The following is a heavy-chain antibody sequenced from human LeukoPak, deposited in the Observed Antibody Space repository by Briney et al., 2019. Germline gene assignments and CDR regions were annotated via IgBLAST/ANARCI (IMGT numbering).Heavy chain of an antibody. J-gene: IGHJ4*02. CDR1: GPSISSYY. Sequence: SETLSLTCTVSGPSISSYYWSWIRQPPGKGLEWIGYIYYSGSTNYNPSLKSRVTISVDTSKNQFSLKLSSVTAADTAVYYCARSHSVWTSFDYWGQGTLVTVSS. V-gene: IGHV4-59*01. D-gene: IGHD3/OR15-3a*01. CDR2: IYYSGST. CDR3: ARSHSVWTSFDY.